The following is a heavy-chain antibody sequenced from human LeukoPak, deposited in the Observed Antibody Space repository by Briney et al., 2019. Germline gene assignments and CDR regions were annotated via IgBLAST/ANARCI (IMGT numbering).Heavy chain of an antibody. Sequence: GGSLRLSCAASGFIFSSSWIHWVRQAPGKGLVWVSRITPDGSGTDYADSVKGRFTISRDNAKNTLYLQMNSLRVEDTAVYYCAKSMSGPNDYWGQGTLVTVSS. J-gene: IGHJ4*02. D-gene: IGHD3-3*01. CDR3: AKSMSGPNDY. CDR1: GFIFSSSW. CDR2: ITPDGSGT. V-gene: IGHV3-74*01.